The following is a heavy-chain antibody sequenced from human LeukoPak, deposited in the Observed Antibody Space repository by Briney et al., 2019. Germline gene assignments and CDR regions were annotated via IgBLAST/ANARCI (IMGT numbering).Heavy chain of an antibody. CDR2: ISSSSSYI. J-gene: IGHJ4*02. CDR3: AGSASGYYDY. CDR1: GFTFSSYS. V-gene: IGHV3-21*01. D-gene: IGHD3-3*01. Sequence: GGSLRLSCAASGFTFSSYSMSWVRQAPGKGLEWVSSISSSSSYIYYADPVKGRFTISRDNAKNSLYLQMNSLRAEDTAVYYCAGSASGYYDYWGQGTLVTVSS.